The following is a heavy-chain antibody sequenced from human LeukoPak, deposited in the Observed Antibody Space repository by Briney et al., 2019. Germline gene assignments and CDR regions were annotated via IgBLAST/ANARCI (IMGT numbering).Heavy chain of an antibody. D-gene: IGHD5-12*01. CDR2: INHSGST. V-gene: IGHV4-34*01. J-gene: IGHJ3*02. Sequence: SETLSLTCAVYGGSLSGYYWSWIRQPPGKGLEWIGEINHSGSTNYNPSLKSRVTISVDTSKNQFSLKLSSVTAADTAVYYCARGSLRDGYNYKRAFDIWGQGTMVTVSS. CDR1: GGSLSGYY. CDR3: ARGSLRDGYNYKRAFDI.